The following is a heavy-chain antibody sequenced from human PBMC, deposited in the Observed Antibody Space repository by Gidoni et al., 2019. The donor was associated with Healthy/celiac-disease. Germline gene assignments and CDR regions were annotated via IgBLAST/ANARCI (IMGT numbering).Heavy chain of an antibody. J-gene: IGHJ6*02. CDR3: ARSSREYSSSPRWYYYGMDV. V-gene: IGHV1-69*01. CDR1: GGPFSSYA. Sequence: QVQLVQSGAEVKKPGSSVKVSCKASGGPFSSYAISWVRQAPGQGLEWMGGIIPIFGTANYAQKFQGRVTITADESTSTAYMELSSLRSEDTAVYYCARSSREYSSSPRWYYYGMDVWGQGTTVTVSS. D-gene: IGHD6-6*01. CDR2: IIPIFGTA.